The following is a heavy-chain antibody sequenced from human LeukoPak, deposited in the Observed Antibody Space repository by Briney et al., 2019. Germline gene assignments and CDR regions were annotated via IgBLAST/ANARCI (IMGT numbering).Heavy chain of an antibody. CDR3: ARDEGDSSGYPTHGDY. D-gene: IGHD3-22*01. J-gene: IGHJ4*02. CDR1: GYTFTSYY. CDR2: VNPSGGST. V-gene: IGHV1-46*01. Sequence: ASVKVSCKASGYTFTSYYMHWVRQAPGQGLEWMGIVNPSGGSTSYAQKFQGRVTMTRDTSTSTVYMELSSLRSEDTAVYYCARDEGDSSGYPTHGDYWGQGTWSPSPQ.